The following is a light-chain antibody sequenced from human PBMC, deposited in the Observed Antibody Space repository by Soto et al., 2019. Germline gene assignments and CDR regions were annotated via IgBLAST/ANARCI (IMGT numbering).Light chain of an antibody. J-gene: IGLJ1*01. CDR1: SSNIGTSS. V-gene: IGLV1-44*01. CDR2: TNN. CDR3: AAWDDSLNGHV. Sequence: QSVLTQPHSASGTPGQRVTISCSGSSSNIGTSSVHWFQQLPGTAPKLLISTNNQRPSGVPERFSGSKSGTSASLAISGLQSEDEADYCCAAWDDSLNGHVFGTGTQLTVL.